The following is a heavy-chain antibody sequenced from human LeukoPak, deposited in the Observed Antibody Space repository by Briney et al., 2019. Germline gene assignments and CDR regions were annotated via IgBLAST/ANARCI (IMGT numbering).Heavy chain of an antibody. CDR1: VYTYSGYR. D-gene: IGHD2-2*01. Sequence: GGTLRLSCAATVYTYSGYRMSWVRHPPGRGREWVANIKQDGSEKYYVDSVKGRFTISRDNAKNSLYLQMNSMRAEDTAVYYCARDEGMPNWFDPWGQGTLVTVSS. CDR3: ARDEGMPNWFDP. CDR2: IKQDGSEK. V-gene: IGHV3-7*03. J-gene: IGHJ5*02.